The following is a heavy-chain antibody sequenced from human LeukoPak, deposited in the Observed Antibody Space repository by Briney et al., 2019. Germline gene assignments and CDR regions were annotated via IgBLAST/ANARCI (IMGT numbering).Heavy chain of an antibody. CDR1: GGSISSSNW. V-gene: IGHV4-4*02. CDR2: INHSGST. J-gene: IGHJ4*02. CDR3: ARGYRNYLGLPGELDY. D-gene: IGHD1-14*01. Sequence: PSGTLSLTCAVSGGSISSSNWWSWVRQPPGKGLEWIGEINHSGSTNYNPSLKSRVTISVDTSKNQFSLKLSSVTAADTAVYYCARGYRNYLGLPGELDYWGQGTLVTVSS.